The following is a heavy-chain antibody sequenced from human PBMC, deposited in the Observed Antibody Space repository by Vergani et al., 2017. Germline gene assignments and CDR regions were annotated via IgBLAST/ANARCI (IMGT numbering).Heavy chain of an antibody. D-gene: IGHD2-2*01. J-gene: IGHJ6*02. CDR3: ARGNRYCSSTSCYFYYYGMDV. V-gene: IGHV1-69*12. CDR2: IIPMFGTA. CDR1: GGTFSSYA. Sequence: QVKLVQSGAEVKKPGSSVKVSCKASGGTFSSYAISWVRQAPGQGLEWMGGIIPMFGTANYAQKFQGRVTITADESTSTAYMELSSLRSEDTAVYYCARGNRYCSSTSCYFYYYGMDVWGQGTTVTVSS.